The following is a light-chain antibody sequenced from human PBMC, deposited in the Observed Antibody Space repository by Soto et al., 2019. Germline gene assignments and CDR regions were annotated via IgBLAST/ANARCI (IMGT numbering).Light chain of an antibody. V-gene: IGKV1-39*01. CDR1: HGISTY. CDR2: AAS. CDR3: QQSYSTPIT. J-gene: IGKJ5*01. Sequence: GDRVTITCRASHGISTYAAWYQQRPGKAPKLLIYAASSLQSGVPSRFSGSGSGTDFTLTISSLQPEDFATYYCQQSYSTPITFGQGTRLEIK.